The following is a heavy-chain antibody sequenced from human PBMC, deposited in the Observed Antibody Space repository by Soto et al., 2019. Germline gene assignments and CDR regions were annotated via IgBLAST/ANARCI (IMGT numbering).Heavy chain of an antibody. D-gene: IGHD3-10*01. CDR3: AKHYYGSGSYPYYYMDV. V-gene: IGHV3-23*01. CDR2: ISGSGGST. CDR1: GFTFSSYA. Sequence: EVQLLESGGGLVQPGGSLRLSCAASGFTFSSYAMSWVRQAPGKGLEWVSAISGSGGSTYYADSVKGRFTISRDNSKNTLYLQMNSLRAEDTAVYYCAKHYYGSGSYPYYYMDVWGKGTTVTVSS. J-gene: IGHJ6*03.